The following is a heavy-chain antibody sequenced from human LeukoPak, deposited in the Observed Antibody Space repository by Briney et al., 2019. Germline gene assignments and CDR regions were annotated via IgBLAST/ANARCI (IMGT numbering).Heavy chain of an antibody. D-gene: IGHD4-17*01. V-gene: IGHV3-21*01. J-gene: IGHJ3*01. CDR2: ISSSSSYI. Sequence: GGSLRLSCAASGFTFSSYSMNWVRQAPGKGLEWVSSISSSSSYIYYADSVKGRFTISRDNAKNSLYLQMNSLRAEDTAVYYCASPYGARRGFTWGQGTMVTVSS. CDR1: GFTFSSYS. CDR3: ASPYGARRGFT.